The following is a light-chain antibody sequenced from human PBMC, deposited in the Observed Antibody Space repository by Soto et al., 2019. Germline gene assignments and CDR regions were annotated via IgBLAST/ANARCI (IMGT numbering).Light chain of an antibody. J-gene: IGLJ1*01. CDR2: EVN. V-gene: IGLV2-8*01. CDR3: SSYAGSSNV. Sequence: QSALTQPASVSGSPGQSITISCTGTSSDVGSYNYVSWYQQHPGKAPKLMIYEVNKRPSGVPDRFSGSKSGNTASLTVSGPQAEDEADYYCSSYAGSSNVFGTGTKVTVL. CDR1: SSDVGSYNY.